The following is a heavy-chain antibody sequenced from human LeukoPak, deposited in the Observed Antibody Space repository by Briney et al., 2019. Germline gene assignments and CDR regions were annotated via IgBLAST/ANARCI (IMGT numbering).Heavy chain of an antibody. CDR1: GGTFSSYA. V-gene: IGHV1-69*05. J-gene: IGHJ4*02. CDR3: ARSQMWLGDNFDY. Sequence: ASVKVSCKASGGTFSSYAISWVRQAPGQGLEWMGRIIPIFGTANYAQKFQGRVTITTDESTSTAYMELSRLRSEDTAVYYCARSQMWLGDNFDYWGQGTLVTVSS. D-gene: IGHD6-19*01. CDR2: IIPIFGTA.